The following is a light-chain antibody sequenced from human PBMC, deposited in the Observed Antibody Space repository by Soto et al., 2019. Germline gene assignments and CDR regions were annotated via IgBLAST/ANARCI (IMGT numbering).Light chain of an antibody. V-gene: IGKV1-5*03. CDR1: QTISSW. Sequence: DIQMTQSPSTLSASVGDRVTITCRASQTISSWLAWYLQKPGKAPKLLIYKASTLQSGVPSRLSGSGSVTEFTLTISSLQPDDFATYYCQHYKSYSEAFGQGTKVDIK. J-gene: IGKJ1*01. CDR2: KAS. CDR3: QHYKSYSEA.